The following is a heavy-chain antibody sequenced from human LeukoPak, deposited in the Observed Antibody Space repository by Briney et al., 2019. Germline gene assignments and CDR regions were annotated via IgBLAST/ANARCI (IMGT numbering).Heavy chain of an antibody. J-gene: IGHJ3*02. CDR3: ARVVSRDGYNANAFDI. D-gene: IGHD5-24*01. V-gene: IGHV4-61*01. CDR1: GYSISNGYY. Sequence: PSETLSLTCTVSGYSISNGYYWAWIRPPPGKGLEWIGYIYYSGSTNYNPSLKSRVTISVDTSKNQFSLKLSSVTAADTAVYYCARVVSRDGYNANAFDIWGQGTMVTVSS. CDR2: IYYSGST.